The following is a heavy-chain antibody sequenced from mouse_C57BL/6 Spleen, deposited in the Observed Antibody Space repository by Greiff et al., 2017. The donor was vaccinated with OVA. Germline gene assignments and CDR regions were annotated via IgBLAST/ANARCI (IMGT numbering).Heavy chain of an antibody. Sequence: VQLKQSGAELVRPGASVKLSCTASGFNIKDDYMHWVKQRPEQGLEWIGWIDPENGDTEYASKFQGKATITADTSSNTAYLQLSSLTSEDTAVYYCTSLSYVYAMDYWGQGTSVTVSS. CDR2: IDPENGDT. V-gene: IGHV14-4*01. CDR1: GFNIKDDY. J-gene: IGHJ4*01. D-gene: IGHD1-1*01. CDR3: TSLSYVYAMDY.